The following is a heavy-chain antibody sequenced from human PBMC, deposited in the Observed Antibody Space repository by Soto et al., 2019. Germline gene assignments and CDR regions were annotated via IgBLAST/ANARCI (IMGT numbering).Heavy chain of an antibody. CDR3: ARERGYCSSTSCYAPPYYFDY. D-gene: IGHD2-2*01. V-gene: IGHV1-69*04. J-gene: IGHJ4*02. CDR1: GGTFSSYT. Sequence: AVKVSCKASGGTFSSYTISWVRQAPGQGLEWMGRIIPILGIANYAQKFQGRVTITADKSTSTAYMELSSLRSEDTAVYYCARERGYCSSTSCYAPPYYFDYWGQGTLVTVSS. CDR2: IIPILGIA.